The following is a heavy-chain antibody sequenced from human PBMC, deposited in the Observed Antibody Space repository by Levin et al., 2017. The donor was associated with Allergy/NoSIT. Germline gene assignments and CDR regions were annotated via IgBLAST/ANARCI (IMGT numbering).Heavy chain of an antibody. J-gene: IGHJ6*02. Sequence: GGSLRLSCAASGFTFDIYAMHWVRQAPGKGLEWVSGISWNSHNIDYTDSVKGRFTISRANAKNSLYLQMDSLRAEDTALYYCAKDIVDTKYKYYGMDVWGQGTTVTVSS. CDR2: ISWNSHNI. D-gene: IGHD5-12*01. CDR3: AKDIVDTKYKYYGMDV. V-gene: IGHV3-9*01. CDR1: GFTFDIYA.